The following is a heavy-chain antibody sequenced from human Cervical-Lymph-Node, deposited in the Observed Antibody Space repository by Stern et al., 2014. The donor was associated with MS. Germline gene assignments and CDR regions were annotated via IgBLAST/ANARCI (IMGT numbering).Heavy chain of an antibody. CDR2: IYFNGHT. D-gene: IGHD3-10*01. J-gene: IGHJ5*02. CDR1: GGPITNGGYY. CDR3: ARGPLASITMAWNFDP. V-gene: IGHV4-31*03. Sequence: VQLVESGPGLVKPSQTLSLTCRVSGGPITNGGYYWSWIRQPPGKALEFIVYIYFNGHTYYNPSLRSRVILSVDTSQSRFSLKLNSVTAADTAVYYCARGPLASITMAWNFDPWGQGTLVTVSS.